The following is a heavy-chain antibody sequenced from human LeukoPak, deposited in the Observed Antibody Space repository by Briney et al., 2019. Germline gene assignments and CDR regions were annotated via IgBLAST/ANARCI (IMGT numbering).Heavy chain of an antibody. V-gene: IGHV3-53*01. CDR2: IYSGGST. Sequence: GGSLRLSCAASGFTVGSNYMSWVRQAPGKGLEWVSVIYSGGSTYYADSVKGRFTISRDNSKNTLYLQMNSLRAEDTAVYYCARAPTVTGSYYYYYMDVWGKGTTVTVSS. D-gene: IGHD4-11*01. CDR1: GFTVGSNY. J-gene: IGHJ6*03. CDR3: ARAPTVTGSYYYYYMDV.